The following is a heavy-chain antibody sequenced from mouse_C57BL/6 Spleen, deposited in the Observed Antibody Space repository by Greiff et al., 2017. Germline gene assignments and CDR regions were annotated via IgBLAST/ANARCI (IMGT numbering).Heavy chain of an antibody. CDR3: ARGWVVPDY. CDR1: GYTFTSYW. Sequence: VQLQQPGAELVMPGASVKLSCKASGYTFTSYWMHWVKQRPGQGLEWIGEIDPSDSYTNYNQKFKGKSTLTVDKSSSTAYMQLSSLTSEDSAVYYCARGWVVPDYWGQGTTLTVSS. D-gene: IGHD1-1*01. CDR2: IDPSDSYT. V-gene: IGHV1-69*01. J-gene: IGHJ2*01.